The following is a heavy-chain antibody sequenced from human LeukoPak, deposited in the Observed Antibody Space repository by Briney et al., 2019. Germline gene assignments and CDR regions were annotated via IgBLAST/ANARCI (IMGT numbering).Heavy chain of an antibody. CDR1: GFRFSSYA. V-gene: IGHV3-23*01. Sequence: GGSLRLSCGASGFRFSSYAMSWVRQAPGKGLEWASSISGSGGSTYYTDSVKGRFAISRDNSKSTLYLQMNSLGTDDTALYYCVKGGQNYDFWRFDYWGQGTLVTASS. CDR2: ISGSGGST. CDR3: VKGGQNYDFWRFDY. J-gene: IGHJ4*02. D-gene: IGHD3-3*01.